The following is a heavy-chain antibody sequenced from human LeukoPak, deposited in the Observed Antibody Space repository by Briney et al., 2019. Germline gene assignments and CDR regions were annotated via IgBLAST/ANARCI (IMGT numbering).Heavy chain of an antibody. CDR3: ARVVPSIAVTFDP. J-gene: IGHJ5*02. Sequence: GASVKVSCKASGYTFTGYYMHWVRQAPGQGLEWMGWINPNSGGTNYAQKFQGRVTMTRDTSISTAYMELSRLRSDDTAVYYRARVVPSIAVTFDPWGQGTLVTVSS. CDR2: INPNSGGT. D-gene: IGHD6-19*01. CDR1: GYTFTGYY. V-gene: IGHV1-2*02.